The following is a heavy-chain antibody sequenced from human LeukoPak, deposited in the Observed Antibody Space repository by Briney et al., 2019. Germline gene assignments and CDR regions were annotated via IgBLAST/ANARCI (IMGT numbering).Heavy chain of an antibody. J-gene: IGHJ5*02. V-gene: IGHV3-30*02. CDR1: GFTFSSYG. D-gene: IGHD2-2*01. Sequence: PGGSLRLSCAASGFTFSSYGMHWVRQAPGKGLEWVAFIRYDGSNKYYADSVKGRFTISRDNSKNTLYLQMNSLRAEDTAVHYCAKDRLVVPAASVWFDPWGQGTLVTVSS. CDR3: AKDRLVVPAASVWFDP. CDR2: IRYDGSNK.